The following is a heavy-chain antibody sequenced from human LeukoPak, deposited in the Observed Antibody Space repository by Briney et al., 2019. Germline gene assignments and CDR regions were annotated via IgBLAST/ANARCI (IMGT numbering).Heavy chain of an antibody. D-gene: IGHD2-2*01. V-gene: IGHV4-34*01. CDR1: GGSFSGYY. CDR3: AGILSSTSSVDY. Sequence: SETLSLTCAVYGGSFSGYYWSWIRQPPGKGLEWIGEINHSGSTNYNPYLKSRVTIAVVTSKSHFSLKLSSVTAADTSVYDCAGILSSTSSVDYWGQGTLVTVSS. J-gene: IGHJ4*02. CDR2: INHSGST.